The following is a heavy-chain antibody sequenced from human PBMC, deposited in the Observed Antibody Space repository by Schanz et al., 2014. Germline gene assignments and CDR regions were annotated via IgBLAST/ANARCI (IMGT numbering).Heavy chain of an antibody. CDR2: ISSSGCT. Sequence: EVQLVESGGGLIQPGGSLRLSCAVSGFTVNTNYMSWVRQAPGKGLEWVSSISSSGCTFYADSVKGRFTISRDNARNTVSLQMNSLRADDTAVYYCVRDERISSGVWFDPWGQGTLVTVSS. CDR1: GFTVNTNY. D-gene: IGHD3-3*02. J-gene: IGHJ5*02. V-gene: IGHV3-53*01. CDR3: VRDERISSGVWFDP.